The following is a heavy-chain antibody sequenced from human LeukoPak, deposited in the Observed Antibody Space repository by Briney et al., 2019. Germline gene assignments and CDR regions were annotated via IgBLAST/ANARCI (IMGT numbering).Heavy chain of an antibody. Sequence: GGSLRLSCAVSGFSFSNAWLTWVRQPPGKGLEWVSYISSSGSTIYYADSVKGRFTISRDNAKNSLCLQINSLRGEDTALYYCARALGDNYYYYYMDVWGKGTTVTVSS. CDR3: ARALGDNYYYYYMDV. V-gene: IGHV3-11*01. J-gene: IGHJ6*03. CDR2: ISSSGSTI. CDR1: GFSFSNAW. D-gene: IGHD1-26*01.